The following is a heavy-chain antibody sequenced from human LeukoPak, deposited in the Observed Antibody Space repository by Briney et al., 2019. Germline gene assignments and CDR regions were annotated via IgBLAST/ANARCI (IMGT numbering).Heavy chain of an antibody. CDR1: GYTFTGYY. CDR2: INPNSGGT. CDR3: ARAGSGSYSTAYDAFDI. V-gene: IGHV1-2*02. Sequence: ASVKVSCKASGYTFTGYYMHWVRQAPGQGLEWMGWINPNSGGTNYAQKFQGRVTMTRDTSISTAYMELSRLRSDDTAVYYCARAGSGSYSTAYDAFDIWDQGTMVTVSS. J-gene: IGHJ3*02. D-gene: IGHD1-26*01.